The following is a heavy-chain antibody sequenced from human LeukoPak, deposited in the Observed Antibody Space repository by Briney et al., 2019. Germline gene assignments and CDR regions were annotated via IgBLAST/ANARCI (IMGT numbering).Heavy chain of an antibody. J-gene: IGHJ4*02. CDR2: MNPNSGAT. D-gene: IGHD5-12*01. CDR3: ARDLSPTGGYDLGFDY. Sequence: ASVKVSCKASGYTFTSYDFNWLRQATGQGPEWMGWMNPNSGATGYAQKFQGRITMTRSASINTAYMELTDLRSDDTAVYYCARDLSPTGGYDLGFDYWGQGTLVTVSS. V-gene: IGHV1-8*01. CDR1: GYTFTSYD.